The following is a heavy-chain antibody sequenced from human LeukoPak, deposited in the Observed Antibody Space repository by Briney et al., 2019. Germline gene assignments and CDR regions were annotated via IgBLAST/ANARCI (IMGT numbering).Heavy chain of an antibody. D-gene: IGHD5-12*01. V-gene: IGHV3-48*01. CDR1: GFTFSSYS. CDR2: ISSSSTI. Sequence: GGSLRLSCAASGFTFSSYSMNWVRQAPGKGLEWVSYISSSSTIYYADSVKGRFTISRDNAKNSLYLQMNSLRAEDTAVYYCASGATILDYWGQGTLVTVSS. CDR3: ASGATILDY. J-gene: IGHJ4*02.